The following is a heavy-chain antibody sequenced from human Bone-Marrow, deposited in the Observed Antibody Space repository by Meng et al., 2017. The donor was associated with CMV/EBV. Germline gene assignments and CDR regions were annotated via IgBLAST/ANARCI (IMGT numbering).Heavy chain of an antibody. CDR1: GGSVSSSRDY. Sequence: TVSGGSVSSSRDYWGWIRQPPGKGLEWIGSIYYSGSTYYNPSLKSRVTISVDTSKNQFSLKLSSVTAADTAVYYCARFTALAMVIGHWGQGTLVTVSS. J-gene: IGHJ4*02. V-gene: IGHV4-39*01. CDR2: IYYSGST. CDR3: ARFTALAMVIGH. D-gene: IGHD5-18*01.